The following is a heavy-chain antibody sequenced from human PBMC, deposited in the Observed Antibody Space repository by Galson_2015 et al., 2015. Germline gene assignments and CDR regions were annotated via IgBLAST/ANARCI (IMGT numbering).Heavy chain of an antibody. CDR2: IRQVGCEK. J-gene: IGHJ6*03. Sequence: YLRLSCAASGFSFSNCWMCWFRQARGNGLEWVASIRQVGCEKKNVYSVKGRFTISRDNAKHSLFLQMYSLGVEDTALYFCARERTSSCRSSSYSIDVWGKGTTVIVS. D-gene: IGHD1-14*01. CDR1: GFSFSNCW. V-gene: IGHV3-7*04. CDR3: ARERTSSCRSSSYSIDV.